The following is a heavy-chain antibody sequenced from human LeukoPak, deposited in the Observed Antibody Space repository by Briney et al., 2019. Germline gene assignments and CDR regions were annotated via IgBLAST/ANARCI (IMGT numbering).Heavy chain of an antibody. CDR2: ISGSGDST. CDR3: AKTRPLDSSSWSHGDY. Sequence: GGSLRLSCAASGLTFSSYAMSWVRQAPGRGLEWVSAISGSGDSTYYGDSVKGRFTISRDNSKNTLYLQMNSLRAEDTAVYYCAKTRPLDSSSWSHGDYWGQGTLVTVSS. J-gene: IGHJ4*02. D-gene: IGHD6-13*01. CDR1: GLTFSSYA. V-gene: IGHV3-23*01.